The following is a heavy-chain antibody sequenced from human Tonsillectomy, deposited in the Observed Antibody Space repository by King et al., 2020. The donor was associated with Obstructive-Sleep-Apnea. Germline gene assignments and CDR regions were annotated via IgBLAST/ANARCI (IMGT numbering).Heavy chain of an antibody. CDR3: ARMGGYPTFDY. V-gene: IGHV4-59*01. CDR1: GGSISSYY. CDR2: IYYSGST. D-gene: IGHD3-22*01. Sequence: QLQESGPELVKPSETLSLTCIVSGGSISSYYWSWIRQPPGKGLEWIGYIYYSGSTNYNPSLKSRVTISVDTSKNQFSLKLSSVTAADTAVYYCARMGGYPTFDYWGQGTLVTVSS. J-gene: IGHJ4*02.